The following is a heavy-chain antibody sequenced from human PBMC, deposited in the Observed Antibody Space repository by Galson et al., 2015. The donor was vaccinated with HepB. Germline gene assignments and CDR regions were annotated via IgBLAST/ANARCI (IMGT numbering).Heavy chain of an antibody. CDR2: ISAYNGNT. J-gene: IGHJ6*02. Sequence: SVKVSCKASGYTFTSYGISWVRQAPGQGLEWMGWISAYNGNTNYAQKLQGRVTMTTDTSTSTAYMELRSLRSDDTAVYYCARDRLGVGIAVAGTARYGMDVWGQGTTVTVSS. CDR1: GYTFTSYG. CDR3: ARDRLGVGIAVAGTARYGMDV. D-gene: IGHD6-19*01. V-gene: IGHV1-18*01.